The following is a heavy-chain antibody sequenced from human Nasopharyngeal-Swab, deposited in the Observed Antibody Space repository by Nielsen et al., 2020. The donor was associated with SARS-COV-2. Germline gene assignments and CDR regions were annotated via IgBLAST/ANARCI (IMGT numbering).Heavy chain of an antibody. CDR1: GFTFSSYW. V-gene: IGHV3-7*01. CDR2: IKQDGSEK. Sequence: GESLKISCAASGFTFSSYWMSWVRQAPGKGLEWVANIKQDGSEKYYVDSVKGRFTISRDNAKNSLYLQMNSLRAEDTAVYYCARDYYDSSGSFDYWGQRTLVTVSS. CDR3: ARDYYDSSGSFDY. D-gene: IGHD3-22*01. J-gene: IGHJ4*02.